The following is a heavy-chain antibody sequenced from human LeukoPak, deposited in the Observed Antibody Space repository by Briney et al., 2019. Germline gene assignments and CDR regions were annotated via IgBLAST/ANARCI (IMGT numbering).Heavy chain of an antibody. CDR3: AKDLYYGSGSAFDY. V-gene: IGHV3-48*04. Sequence: GGSLRLSCAASGSTFSSHTMNWVRQAPGKGLEWVSYISSTSSVIYYADSVKGRFTISRDNAKSSLYLQMNSLRAEDTAVYYCAKDLYYGSGSAFDYWGQGTLVTVSS. D-gene: IGHD3-10*01. J-gene: IGHJ4*02. CDR1: GSTFSSHT. CDR2: ISSTSSVI.